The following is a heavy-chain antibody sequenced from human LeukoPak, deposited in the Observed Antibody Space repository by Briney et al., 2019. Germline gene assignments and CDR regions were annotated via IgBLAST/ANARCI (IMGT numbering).Heavy chain of an antibody. CDR3: AAGESVWGSHRYAHYFDY. CDR1: GFTVSSNY. CDR2: IYSGGST. D-gene: IGHD3-16*02. V-gene: IGHV3-66*01. J-gene: IGHJ4*02. Sequence: HPGGSLRLSCAASGFTVSSNYMSWVRQAPGKGLEWVSVIYSGGSTYYADSVKGRFTISRDNSKNTLYLQMNSLRAEDTAVYYCAAGESVWGSHRYAHYFDYWGQGTLVTVSS.